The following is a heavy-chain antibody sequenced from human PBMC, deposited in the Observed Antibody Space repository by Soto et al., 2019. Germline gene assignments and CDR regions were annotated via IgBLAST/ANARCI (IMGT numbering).Heavy chain of an antibody. CDR3: ARALLPMTTVTGFDY. Sequence: QGLEWMGWINPNSGGTNYAQKFQGWVTMTRDTSISTAYMELSRLRTDDTAVYYCARALLPMTTVTGFDYWGQGTLVTVSS. V-gene: IGHV1-2*04. CDR2: INPNSGGT. J-gene: IGHJ4*02. D-gene: IGHD4-17*01.